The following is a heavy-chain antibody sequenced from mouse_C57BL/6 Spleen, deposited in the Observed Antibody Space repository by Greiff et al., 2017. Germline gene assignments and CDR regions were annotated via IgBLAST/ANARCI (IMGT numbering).Heavy chain of an antibody. CDR3: ARSPDCYFDV. CDR1: GYTFTSYW. CDR2: VDPNSGGA. Sequence: QVQLQQPGAELVKPGASVKLSCTASGYTFTSYWMHWVKQRPGRGLEWIGRVDPNSGGAKYNEKFKSKATLTVDKPSSTAYMPLSSLASEASAVYYCARSPDCYFDVWGTGTTVTVSS. J-gene: IGHJ1*03. V-gene: IGHV1-72*01.